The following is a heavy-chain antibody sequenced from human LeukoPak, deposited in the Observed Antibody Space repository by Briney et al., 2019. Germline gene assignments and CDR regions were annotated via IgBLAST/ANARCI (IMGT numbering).Heavy chain of an antibody. V-gene: IGHV1-69*05. CDR1: GGTFSSYA. J-gene: IGHJ3*02. D-gene: IGHD6-13*01. CDR2: IIPIFGTA. Sequence: ASVKVSCKASGGTFSSYAISWVRQAPGQGLEWMGGIIPIFGTANYAQKFQGRVTITTDESTSTAYMELSSLRSEDTAVYYCARVRQLYDAFDIWGQGTMVTVSS. CDR3: ARVRQLYDAFDI.